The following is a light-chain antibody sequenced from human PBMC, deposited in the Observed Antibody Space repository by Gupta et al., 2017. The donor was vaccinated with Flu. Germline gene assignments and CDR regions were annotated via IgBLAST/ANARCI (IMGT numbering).Light chain of an antibody. CDR2: EVT. Sequence: QSALTQPASVSGSPGQSIIISCTGTTSDVGGYNYVSWYQHHPGKAPKLMIYEVTNRPSGVSCRFSGSKSGNTASLTITGLQAEDEADYYCNSYTSSSTLYVFGSGTKVTV. V-gene: IGLV2-14*01. J-gene: IGLJ1*01. CDR1: TSDVGGYNY. CDR3: NSYTSSSTLYV.